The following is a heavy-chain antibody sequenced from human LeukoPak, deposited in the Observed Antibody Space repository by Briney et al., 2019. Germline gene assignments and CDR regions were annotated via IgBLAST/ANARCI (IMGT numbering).Heavy chain of an antibody. J-gene: IGHJ3*02. D-gene: IGHD3-22*01. CDR1: GYTLTELS. Sequence: ASVKVSCKVSGYTLTELSMHWVRQAPGKGLEWIGGFDPEDGETIYAQKFQGGVTMTEDTSTDTAYMELSSLRSEDTAVYYCATEADSSGDAFDIWGQGTMVTVSS. CDR2: FDPEDGET. CDR3: ATEADSSGDAFDI. V-gene: IGHV1-24*01.